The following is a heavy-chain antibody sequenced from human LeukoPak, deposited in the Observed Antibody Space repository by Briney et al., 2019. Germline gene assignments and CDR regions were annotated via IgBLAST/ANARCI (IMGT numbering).Heavy chain of an antibody. Sequence: QPGGSLRLSCAASRFTFSINAMSWVRQAPGKGLEWVSAISGSSDNTYYADSVKGRFTISRDNSKNTLYLQLHSLRGEDTAVYYCARSKGVTMRALDYWGQGTLVPVSS. J-gene: IGHJ4*02. D-gene: IGHD2-8*01. CDR3: ARSKGVTMRALDY. CDR1: RFTFSINA. CDR2: ISGSSDNT. V-gene: IGHV3-23*01.